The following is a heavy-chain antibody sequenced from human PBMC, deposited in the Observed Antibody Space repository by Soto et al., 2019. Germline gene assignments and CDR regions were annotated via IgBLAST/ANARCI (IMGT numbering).Heavy chain of an antibody. CDR2: SYWDDDK. CDR3: AHRPSALVWFGEYSFDS. J-gene: IGHJ4*02. CDR1: GFSLTTSGVG. V-gene: IGHV2-5*02. Sequence: QITLKGSGPTLVKPTQTLTLTCTFSGFSLTTSGVGVGWIRQPPGKALEWLARSYWDDDKRYNPSLKSRLTIPKDSSKNPVLLTMTSMDPVDTATYYCAHRPSALVWFGEYSFDSWGQGRLFPVSS. D-gene: IGHD3-10*01.